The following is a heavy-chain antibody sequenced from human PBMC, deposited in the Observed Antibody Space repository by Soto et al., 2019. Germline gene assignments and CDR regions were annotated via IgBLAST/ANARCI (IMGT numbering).Heavy chain of an antibody. Sequence: QVQLQESGPGLVKPSQTLSLTCAISGDSVSSNSAAWNWIRLSPSRGLEWLARTYYRSRWYNDYAVSVRSRITVNPDTAKNQFSLQLTSVPPEDTAVYYCAGTTAHQWYYMDVWGKGNTVTVSS. J-gene: IGHJ6*03. CDR2: TYYRSRWYN. V-gene: IGHV6-1*01. CDR3: AGTTAHQWYYMDV. D-gene: IGHD1-7*01. CDR1: GDSVSSNSAA.